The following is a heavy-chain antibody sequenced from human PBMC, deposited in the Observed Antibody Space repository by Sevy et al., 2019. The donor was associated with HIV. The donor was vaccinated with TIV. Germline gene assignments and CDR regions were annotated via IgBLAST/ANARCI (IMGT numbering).Heavy chain of an antibody. CDR3: ARRLFDY. CDR1: GDSVSGGSYY. J-gene: IGHJ4*02. Sequence: SETLSLTCTVSGDSVSGGSYYWSWNRQPPGKGLEWSWYIYYSGSTNYNPSLKSRVTISIDTFKNQCSLRLTSVTAADTAVYYCARRLFDYWGQGTLVTVSS. CDR2: IYYSGST. V-gene: IGHV4-61*01.